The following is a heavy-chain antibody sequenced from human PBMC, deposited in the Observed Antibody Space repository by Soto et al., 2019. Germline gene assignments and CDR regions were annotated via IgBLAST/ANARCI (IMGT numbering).Heavy chain of an antibody. CDR2: IYYSGST. V-gene: IGHV4-59*12. CDR3: ARDRGGRSYYYGMDV. CDR1: GGSISSYY. Sequence: PSETLSLTCTVSGGSISSYYWSWIRQPPGKGLEWIGYIYYSGSTNYNPSLKSRVTISVDKSKNQFSLKLSSVTAADTAVYYCARDRGGRSYYYGMDVWGQGTTVTVSS. J-gene: IGHJ6*02. D-gene: IGHD1-26*01.